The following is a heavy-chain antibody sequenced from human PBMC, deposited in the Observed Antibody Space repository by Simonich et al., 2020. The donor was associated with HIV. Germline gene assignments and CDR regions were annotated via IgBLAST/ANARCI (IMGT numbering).Heavy chain of an antibody. D-gene: IGHD3-3*01. J-gene: IGHJ4*02. CDR2: MNPNSGNT. CDR3: ARGRFWSGYYTYRDYFDY. Sequence: QVQLVQSGAEVKKPGASVKVSCKASGYTCTSYDIHWVRQATGQGLGWMGWMNPNSGNTGYETKFQGRVTITRNTSISTAYMELSSLRSEDTAVYYCARGRFWSGYYTYRDYFDYWGQGTLVTVSS. V-gene: IGHV1-8*03. CDR1: GYTCTSYD.